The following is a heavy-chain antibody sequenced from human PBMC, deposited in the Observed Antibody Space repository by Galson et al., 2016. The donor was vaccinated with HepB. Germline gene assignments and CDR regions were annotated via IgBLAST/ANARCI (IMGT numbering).Heavy chain of an antibody. Sequence: SETLSLTCTFSSGSVSSGSYYWTWIRQPPGKGLEWIGYIHYRGSANYNPSLKSRVTISIDTSKNQFSLKLTSVTAADTAMYYCARGTLLWFDPWGQGSLVTVSS. D-gene: IGHD1-26*01. J-gene: IGHJ5*02. CDR3: ARGTLLWFDP. V-gene: IGHV4-61*01. CDR2: IHYRGSA. CDR1: SGSVSSGSYY.